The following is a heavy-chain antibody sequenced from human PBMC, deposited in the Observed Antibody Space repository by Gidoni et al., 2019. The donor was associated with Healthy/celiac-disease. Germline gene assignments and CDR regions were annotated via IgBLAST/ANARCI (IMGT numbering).Heavy chain of an antibody. J-gene: IGHJ4*02. V-gene: IGHV4-34*01. Sequence: QVQLQQWGAGLLKPSETLSLTCAVYGGSFSGYYWSWIRQPPGKGLEWIGEVNHSGSTNYNPSLKSRVTISVDTSKNQFSLKLSSVTAADTAVYYCARTRTYYDFWSGYRHDYWGQGTLVTVSS. D-gene: IGHD3-3*01. CDR2: VNHSGST. CDR1: GGSFSGYY. CDR3: ARTRTYYDFWSGYRHDY.